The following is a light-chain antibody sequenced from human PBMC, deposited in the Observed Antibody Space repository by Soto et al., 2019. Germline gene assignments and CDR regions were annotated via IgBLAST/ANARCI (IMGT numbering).Light chain of an antibody. CDR1: QSVSSSY. J-gene: IGKJ5*01. V-gene: IGKV3-20*01. CDR3: QQYGSSPPIT. Sequence: EIVLTQSPGTLSLSPGERATLSCRASQSVSSSYLAWYQQKPGQAPRLLIYGASSRATGIPDRFSGSGSGTEFTLPISSLEHDDFAVYYCQQYGSSPPITFGQGTRLEIK. CDR2: GAS.